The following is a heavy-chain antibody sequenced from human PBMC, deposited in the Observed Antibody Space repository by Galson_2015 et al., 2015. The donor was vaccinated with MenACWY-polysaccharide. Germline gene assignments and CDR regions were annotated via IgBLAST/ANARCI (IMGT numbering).Heavy chain of an antibody. Sequence: PALVKPTQTLTLTCTFSGFSLTGRGVAVGWIRQPPGKALEWLAVIYWNDDKRYIPSLKSRLTVIKGTSRNQVVLTMTNVDPADTATYYCASTGEQDGYKLGFDFGGQGAQVTVAS. V-gene: IGHV2-5*01. CDR2: IYWNDDK. CDR1: GFSLTGRGVA. J-gene: IGHJ5*01. D-gene: IGHD5-24*01. CDR3: ASTGEQDGYKLGFDF.